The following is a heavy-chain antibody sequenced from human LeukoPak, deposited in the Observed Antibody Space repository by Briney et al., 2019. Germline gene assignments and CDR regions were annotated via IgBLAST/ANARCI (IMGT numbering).Heavy chain of an antibody. J-gene: IGHJ4*02. CDR2: ITSGSSHI. V-gene: IGHV3-21*04. D-gene: IGHD3-10*01. CDR3: AKGYYGSGSYGWFDY. Sequence: PGGSLRLSCAASGFTFSSCNMNWVRQTPGQGLEWVSSITSGSSHIYYADSVKGRFTISRDNSKNTLFLHMNSLRAEDTAVYSCAKGYYGSGSYGWFDYWGQGTLVTVSS. CDR1: GFTFSSCN.